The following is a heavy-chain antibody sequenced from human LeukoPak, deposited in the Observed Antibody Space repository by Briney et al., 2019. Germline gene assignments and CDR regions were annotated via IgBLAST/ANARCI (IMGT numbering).Heavy chain of an antibody. CDR3: ARERNYGDYENAFDV. V-gene: IGHV1-2*02. CDR2: INPKRGVT. CDR1: GYTFTDYY. Sequence: ASVKVSCKASGYTFTDYYIHWMRQAPGQGLEWMGWINPKRGVTTYAQKFQGRVTMTRDTSITTAYMELTRLRSDDTTIYYCARERNYGDYENAFDVWGQGTKVTVS. J-gene: IGHJ3*01. D-gene: IGHD4-17*01.